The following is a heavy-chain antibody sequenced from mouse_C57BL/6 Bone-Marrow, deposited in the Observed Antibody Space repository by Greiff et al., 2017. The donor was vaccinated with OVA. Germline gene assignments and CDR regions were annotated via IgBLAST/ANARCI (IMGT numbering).Heavy chain of an antibody. CDR2: ISSGGSYT. J-gene: IGHJ3*01. CDR3: ARGAYDGYYTWFAY. V-gene: IGHV5-6*01. CDR1: GFTFSSYG. Sequence: DVQLQESGGDLVKPGGSLKLSCAASGFTFSSYGMSWVRQTPDKRLEWVATISSGGSYTYYPDSVKGRFTISRDNAKNTLYLQMSSLKSEDTAMYYCARGAYDGYYTWFAYWGQGTLVTVSA. D-gene: IGHD2-3*01.